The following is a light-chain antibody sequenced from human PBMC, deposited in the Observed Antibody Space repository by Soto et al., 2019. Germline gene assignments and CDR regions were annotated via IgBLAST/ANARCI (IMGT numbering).Light chain of an antibody. CDR1: HNISSH. CDR3: QQSFSIPYT. V-gene: IGKV1-39*01. Sequence: DIQMTQSPYSLSAFIGDRVTITCRTSHNISSHLNWYHQNPGKAPNLLIYAASSLQSGVPSGFTGSRSGTDFTLTSTSLQPDDFATYYCQQSFSIPYTLGQGTKLQIK. J-gene: IGKJ2*01. CDR2: AAS.